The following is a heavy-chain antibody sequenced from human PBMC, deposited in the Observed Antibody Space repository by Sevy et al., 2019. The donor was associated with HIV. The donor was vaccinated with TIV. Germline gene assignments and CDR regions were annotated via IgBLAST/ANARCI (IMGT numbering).Heavy chain of an antibody. CDR1: GYTLTELS. CDR3: ASTRDYYDSSWYYFDY. Sequence: ASVKVSCKVSGYTLTELSIHWVRQAPGKGLEWLVTFDPEDGKTIYAQNFQGRVTMTEDTSTDTTYMEMSSLRSEDTAGYYCASTRDYYDSSWYYFDYWGQGTLVTVSS. J-gene: IGHJ4*02. V-gene: IGHV1-24*01. D-gene: IGHD3-22*01. CDR2: FDPEDGKT.